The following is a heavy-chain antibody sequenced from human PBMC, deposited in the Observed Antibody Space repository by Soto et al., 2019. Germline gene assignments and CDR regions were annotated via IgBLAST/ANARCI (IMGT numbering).Heavy chain of an antibody. CDR1: GFTFSSYG. Sequence: QVQLVESGGGVVQPGRSLRLSCAASGFTFSSYGMHWVRQAPGKGLEWVAVIWYDGSNKYYADSVKGRFTISRDNSKKXLYLQMNSLRAEDTAVYYCARGGGDDYGDYKDFAYWGQGTLVTVSS. J-gene: IGHJ4*02. V-gene: IGHV3-33*01. CDR3: ARGGGDDYGDYKDFAY. D-gene: IGHD4-17*01. CDR2: IWYDGSNK.